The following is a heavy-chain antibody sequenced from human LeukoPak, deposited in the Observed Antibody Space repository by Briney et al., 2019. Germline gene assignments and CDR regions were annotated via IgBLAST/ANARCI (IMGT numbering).Heavy chain of an antibody. J-gene: IGHJ5*02. CDR2: IIPIFGTA. Sequence: GASVKVPCKASGGTFSSYAISWVRQAPGQGLEWMGGIIPIFGTANYAQKFQGRVTITADESTSTAYMELSSLRSEDTAVYYCARDLSFTGYSSSWVGYNWFDPWGQGTLVTVSS. V-gene: IGHV1-69*13. CDR3: ARDLSFTGYSSSWVGYNWFDP. D-gene: IGHD6-13*01. CDR1: GGTFSSYA.